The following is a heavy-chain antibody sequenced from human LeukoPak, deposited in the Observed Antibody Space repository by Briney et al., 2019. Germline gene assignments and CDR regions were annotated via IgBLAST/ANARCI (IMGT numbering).Heavy chain of an antibody. CDR3: AREMGGVATTGRKPPEPLDY. CDR2: ISAYNGNT. V-gene: IGHV1-18*01. CDR1: GYTFTNYG. D-gene: IGHD1-14*01. Sequence: ASVKVSCKASGYTFTNYGLSWVRQAPGQGLEWMGWISAYNGNTNYAQRLQGRVTMTKDTSTSTAYMELRSLRSDDTAVYYCAREMGGVATTGRKPPEPLDYWGQGTLVTVPS. J-gene: IGHJ4*02.